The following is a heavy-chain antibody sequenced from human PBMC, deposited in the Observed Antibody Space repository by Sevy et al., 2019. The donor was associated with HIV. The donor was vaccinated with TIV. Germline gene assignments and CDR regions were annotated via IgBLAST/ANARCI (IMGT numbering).Heavy chain of an antibody. CDR3: ARHVGRGYDFWSGYPYYYYYGMDV. Sequence: GGSLRLSCAASGFTFSSYWMSWVRQAPGKGLEWVANIKQDGSEKYYVDSLKGRFTISRDNAKNSLYLQMNSLRAEDTAGYYCARHVGRGYDFWSGYPYYYYYGMDVWGQGTTVTVSS. V-gene: IGHV3-7*01. CDR2: IKQDGSEK. J-gene: IGHJ6*02. CDR1: GFTFSSYW. D-gene: IGHD3-3*01.